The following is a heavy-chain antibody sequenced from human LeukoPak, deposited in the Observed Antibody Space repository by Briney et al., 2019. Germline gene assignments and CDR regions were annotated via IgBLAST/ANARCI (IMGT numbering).Heavy chain of an antibody. CDR2: INHSGST. V-gene: IGHV4-34*01. CDR3: AMVRGVIDDY. J-gene: IGHJ4*02. D-gene: IGHD3-10*01. Sequence: SETLSLTCAVYGGSFSGYYWSWIRQPPGKGLEWIGEINHSGSTNYNPSLKSRVTISVDTSKDQFSLKLSSVTAADTAVYYCAMVRGVIDDYWGQGTLVTASS. CDR1: GGSFSGYY.